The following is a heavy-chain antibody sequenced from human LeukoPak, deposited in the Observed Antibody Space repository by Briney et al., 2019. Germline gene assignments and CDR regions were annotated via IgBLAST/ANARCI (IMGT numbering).Heavy chain of an antibody. CDR2: IYYSGST. V-gene: IGHV4-61*08. CDR1: GGSISSGDYY. J-gene: IGHJ6*02. Sequence: PSETLSLTCTVSGGSISSGDYYWSWIRQPPGKGLEWIGYIYYSGSTNYNPSLKSRVTISVDTSKNQFSLKLSSVTAADTAVYYCARVDIVATDYYGMDVWGQGTTVTVSS. CDR3: ARVDIVATDYYGMDV. D-gene: IGHD5-12*01.